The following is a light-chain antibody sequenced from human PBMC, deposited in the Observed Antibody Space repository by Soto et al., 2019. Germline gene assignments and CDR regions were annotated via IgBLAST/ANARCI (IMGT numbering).Light chain of an antibody. Sequence: DIRMTQSPSSLSASVGDRVTITCRASQGISNYLAWYQQKPGKVPKLLIYAASTLQSGVPSRFSGSGSGTDFTLIISSLQPEDVATYYCQKCNSAPFTFGPGTKVDIK. CDR1: QGISNY. V-gene: IGKV1-27*01. CDR3: QKCNSAPFT. CDR2: AAS. J-gene: IGKJ3*01.